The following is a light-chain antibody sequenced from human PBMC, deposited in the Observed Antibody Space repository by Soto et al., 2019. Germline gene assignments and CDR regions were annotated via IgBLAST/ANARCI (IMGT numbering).Light chain of an antibody. J-gene: IGLJ1*01. CDR3: QVWDSSSDHYV. Sequence: SYELTQPPSVSAAPGKTARITCGGNKIGSKSVHWYQQKPGQAPVLVVYDDSDRPSGIPERFSGSNSGNTATLTVSGVEAGDEADYYCQVWDSSSDHYVFXSGTNVTVL. V-gene: IGLV3-21*03. CDR1: KIGSKS. CDR2: DDS.